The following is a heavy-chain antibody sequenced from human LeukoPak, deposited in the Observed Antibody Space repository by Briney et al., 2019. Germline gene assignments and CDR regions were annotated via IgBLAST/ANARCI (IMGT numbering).Heavy chain of an antibody. D-gene: IGHD6-13*01. J-gene: IGHJ4*02. CDR3: ARGYSSSWYYFDY. V-gene: IGHV1-2*06. Sequence: ASVKVSCKAPGYTFTGYYMHWVRQAPGQGLEWIGRINPNSGGTNYAQKFQGRVTMTRDTSISTAYMELSRLRSDDTAVYYCARGYSSSWYYFDYWGQGTLVTVSS. CDR2: INPNSGGT. CDR1: GYTFTGYY.